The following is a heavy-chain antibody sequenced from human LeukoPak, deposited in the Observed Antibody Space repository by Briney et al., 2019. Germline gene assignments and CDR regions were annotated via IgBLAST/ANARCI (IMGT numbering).Heavy chain of an antibody. CDR1: GFTFSTCS. Sequence: GGSLRLSCAASGFTFSTCSMKWVRQAPGKALEWVSSISGSSYHIYYADSVKGRFTISRDNAKKMLYLQMNSLRAEDTAVYYCARAIAVAGTDHWGQGTLVTVSS. J-gene: IGHJ4*02. CDR2: ISGSSYHI. V-gene: IGHV3-21*01. CDR3: ARAIAVAGTDH. D-gene: IGHD6-19*01.